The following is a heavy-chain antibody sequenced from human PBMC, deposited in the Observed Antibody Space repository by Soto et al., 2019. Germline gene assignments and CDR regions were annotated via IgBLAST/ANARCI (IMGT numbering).Heavy chain of an antibody. CDR1: GFSVTANY. J-gene: IGHJ4*02. Sequence: EVQVVESGGGLIQPGGSLRLSCEVSGFSVTANYMSWVRQAPGQGLEWVSVIYSGGSTYYVCSVKGRFSISRDISKNTLYLQMNSLRGEDTAVYYCHGYGYWGQGTLVTVSS. CDR3: HGYGY. D-gene: IGHD5-12*01. V-gene: IGHV3-53*01. CDR2: IYSGGST.